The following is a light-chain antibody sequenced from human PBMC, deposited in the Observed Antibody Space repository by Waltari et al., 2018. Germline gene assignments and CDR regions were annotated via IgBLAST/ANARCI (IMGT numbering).Light chain of an antibody. CDR1: GEYSAYA. J-gene: IGLJ3*02. V-gene: IGLV4-69*01. Sequence: QLVLTQSPSASASLGASVKLTCTLTGEYSAYAIAWHPQQPDKGPRYLMNVNSDGSHDKADGIPERFSGSSAGAERYLIISRLQSDDEADYFCQTWGMNIQVFGGGTRLTVL. CDR2: VNSDGSH. CDR3: QTWGMNIQV.